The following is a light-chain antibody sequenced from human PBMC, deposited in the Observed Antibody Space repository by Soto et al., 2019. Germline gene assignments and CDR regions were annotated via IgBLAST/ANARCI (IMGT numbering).Light chain of an antibody. CDR3: QQYDTSPRT. J-gene: IGKJ1*01. V-gene: IGKV3-20*01. CDR1: QSVSSNY. CDR2: GAS. Sequence: EVMLTQSPGTLSLSPGERATLSRRASQSVSSNYLAWYQQKSGQAPRLLIYGASNRATGIPDRFSGSGSGTGFTLPLRRLEPEDFAVYYCQQYDTSPRTFGQGTKVEFK.